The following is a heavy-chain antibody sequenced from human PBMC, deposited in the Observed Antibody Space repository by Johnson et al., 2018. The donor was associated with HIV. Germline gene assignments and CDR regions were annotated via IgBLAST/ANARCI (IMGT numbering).Heavy chain of an antibody. CDR1: GFTFSSYA. Sequence: VQLVESGGGLVQPGGSLRLSCAASGFTFSSYAMSWVRQAPGKGLEWVSGINWNGGSTTYADSVKGRLTISRDNAKNSLDLQMNSLRGEDTALYYCARATAYGGRVDGFDIWGQGTMVTVSS. J-gene: IGHJ3*02. D-gene: IGHD4-23*01. CDR3: ARATAYGGRVDGFDI. V-gene: IGHV3-20*04. CDR2: INWNGGST.